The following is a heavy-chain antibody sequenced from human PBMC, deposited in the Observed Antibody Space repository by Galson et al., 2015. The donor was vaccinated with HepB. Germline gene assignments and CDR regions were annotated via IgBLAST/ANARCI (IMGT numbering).Heavy chain of an antibody. CDR2: ISGSGGST. J-gene: IGHJ4*02. V-gene: IGHV3-23*01. D-gene: IGHD3-22*01. CDR1: GFTFSSYA. Sequence: SLRLSCAASGFTFSSYAMSWVRQAPGKGLEWVSAISGSGGSTYYADSVKGRFTISRDNSKNTLYLQMNSLRAEDTAVYYCAKGVTMIVVVIYYFDYWGQGTLVTVSS. CDR3: AKGVTMIVVVIYYFDY.